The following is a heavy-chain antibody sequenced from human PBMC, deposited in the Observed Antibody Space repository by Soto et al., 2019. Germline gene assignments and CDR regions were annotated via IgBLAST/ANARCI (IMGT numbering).Heavy chain of an antibody. Sequence: PGGSLRLSCAASGFTFSDYYMSWIRQAPGKGLEWVSYISSRSSTIFYADSVKGRFTISRDNVKNSLYLQMNSLRAEDTAVYYCARGQSWHDLVWWFDPWGQGTLVTVSS. V-gene: IGHV3-11*01. CDR2: ISSRSSTI. CDR3: ARGQSWHDLVWWFDP. CDR1: GFTFSDYY. J-gene: IGHJ5*02. D-gene: IGHD1-1*01.